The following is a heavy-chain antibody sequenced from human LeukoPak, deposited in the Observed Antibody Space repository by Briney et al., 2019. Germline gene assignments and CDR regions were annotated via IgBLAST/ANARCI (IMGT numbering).Heavy chain of an antibody. CDR3: ARHRGYSSGLFEY. V-gene: IGHV4-59*08. J-gene: IGHJ4*02. D-gene: IGHD6-19*01. CDR1: GGSISSFY. Sequence: SETLSLTCTVSGGSISSFYWNWIRQPPGKGLEGLGYIYYSGSSNYNPSLKSRITISVDTSKNQFSLNLSSVTAADTAVYYCARHRGYSSGLFEYWGQGTLVTVSS. CDR2: IYYSGSS.